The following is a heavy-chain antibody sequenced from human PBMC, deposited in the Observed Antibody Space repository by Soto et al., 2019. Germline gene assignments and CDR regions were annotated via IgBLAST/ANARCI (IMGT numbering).Heavy chain of an antibody. D-gene: IGHD3-10*01. Sequence: EVQLLESGGGLVQPGGSLRLSCADSGFTFNNYAMTWVRQAPGKGLEWVSAISGGGDTTSYADSVKGRFTVSRDGSKNTLYLQMSSLRAEDTALYYCAKGRGGSGSLTPRVDFWGQGTLVTVSS. CDR3: AKGRGGSGSLTPRVDF. CDR2: ISGGGDTT. J-gene: IGHJ4*02. CDR1: GFTFNNYA. V-gene: IGHV3-23*01.